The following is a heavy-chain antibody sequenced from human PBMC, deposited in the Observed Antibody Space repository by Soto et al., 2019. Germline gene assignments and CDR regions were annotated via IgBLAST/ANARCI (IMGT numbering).Heavy chain of an antibody. D-gene: IGHD1-26*01. Sequence: SETLSLTCAVYGGSFSGYYWSWIRQPPGKGLEWIGEINHSGSTNYNPSLKSRVTISVDTSKNQFSLKLSSVTAEDTAVYYCAKEIAGSGVVGPTDYWGQGTLVTVSS. CDR3: AKEIAGSGVVGPTDY. CDR1: GGSFSGYY. V-gene: IGHV4-34*01. CDR2: INHSGST. J-gene: IGHJ4*02.